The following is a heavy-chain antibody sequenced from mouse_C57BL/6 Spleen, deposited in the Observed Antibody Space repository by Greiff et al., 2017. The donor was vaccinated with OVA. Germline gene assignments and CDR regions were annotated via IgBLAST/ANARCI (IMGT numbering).Heavy chain of an antibody. Sequence: EVQLVESGPGLVKPSQSLSLTCSVTGYSITSGYYWNWIRQFPGNKLEWMGYISYDGSNNYNPSLKNRISITRDTSKNQFFLKLNSVTTEDTATYYCARDLYYGPYYFDYWGQGTTLTVSS. J-gene: IGHJ2*01. CDR3: ARDLYYGPYYFDY. CDR1: GYSITSGYY. V-gene: IGHV3-6*01. D-gene: IGHD1-1*01. CDR2: ISYDGSN.